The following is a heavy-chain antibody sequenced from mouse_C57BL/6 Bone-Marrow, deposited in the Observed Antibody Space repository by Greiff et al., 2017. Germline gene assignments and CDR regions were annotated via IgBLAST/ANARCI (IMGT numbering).Heavy chain of an antibody. V-gene: IGHV5-6*02. CDR3: AGYYYGRGDY. CDR1: GFTFSSYG. CDR2: ISSAGSYT. J-gene: IGHJ4*01. D-gene: IGHD1-1*01. Sequence: DVKLVESGGDLVKPGGSLKLSCAASGFTFSSYGMSWVRQTPDKRLEWVATISSAGSYTYYPDSVKGRFTISRDNAKNTLYLQMSSLKSEDTAMYYCAGYYYGRGDYWGQGTSVTVSS.